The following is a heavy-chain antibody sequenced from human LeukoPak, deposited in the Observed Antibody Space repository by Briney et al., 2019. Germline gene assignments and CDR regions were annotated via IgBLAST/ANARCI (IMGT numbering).Heavy chain of an antibody. V-gene: IGHV3-23*01. CDR2: ISNDGTT. Sequence: GGSLRLSCEASGFSFNDCTMNWVRQAPGKGLEWVAVISNDGTTYYIDSVKGRFTISRDNSKNTLYLQMNGLRAEDTAVYFCAKRVINNPFDNWGQGTLVTVSS. CDR3: AKRVINNPFDN. D-gene: IGHD2/OR15-2a*01. J-gene: IGHJ4*02. CDR1: GFSFNDCT.